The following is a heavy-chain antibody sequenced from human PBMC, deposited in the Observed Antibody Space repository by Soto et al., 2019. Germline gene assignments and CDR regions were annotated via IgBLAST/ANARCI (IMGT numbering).Heavy chain of an antibody. J-gene: IGHJ6*02. CDR3: ARRGYSSSWYYYYYYGMDV. Sequence: QVQLVQSGAEVKKPGASVKVSCKASGYTFTSYDINWVRQATGQGLEWMGWMNPNSGNTGYAQKFQGRVTRTSNTSISTAYMERSSRRSEDTAVYYCARRGYSSSWYYYYYYGMDVWGQGTTVTVSS. CDR2: MNPNSGNT. CDR1: GYTFTSYD. D-gene: IGHD6-13*01. V-gene: IGHV1-8*01.